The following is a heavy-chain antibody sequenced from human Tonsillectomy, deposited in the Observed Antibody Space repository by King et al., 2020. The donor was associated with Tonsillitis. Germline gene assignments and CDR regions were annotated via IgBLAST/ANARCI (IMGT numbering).Heavy chain of an antibody. V-gene: IGHV3-30*18. CDR1: GFTFTNYG. J-gene: IGHJ6*02. CDR3: AKDRGMGPGYSSSWPGSGHSYGMDV. Sequence: VQLVESGGGVVQPGRSLRLSCAASGFTFTNYGMHWVRQAPGKGLEWVAVISFDGSIKYYADSVKGRFTISRDNSKNTLYLRVNSLRAEDTALYFCAKDRGMGPGYSSSWPGSGHSYGMDVWGQGTTVTVSS. CDR2: ISFDGSIK. D-gene: IGHD6-13*01.